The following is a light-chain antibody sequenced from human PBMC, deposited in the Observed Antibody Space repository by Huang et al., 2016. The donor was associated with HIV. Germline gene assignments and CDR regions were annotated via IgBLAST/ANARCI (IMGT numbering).Light chain of an antibody. CDR3: QQSYSDPYT. CDR2: AAS. J-gene: IGKJ2*01. Sequence: DIQMTQSPSSLSASVGDRVTITCRSSQNIRTYLNWYQQKPGKAPKLLIYAASSLQSGFPSRFSGSVSGTDFTLTISRLQPEDFATYYCQQSYSDPYTFGQGTKLEIK. CDR1: QNIRTY. V-gene: IGKV1-39*01.